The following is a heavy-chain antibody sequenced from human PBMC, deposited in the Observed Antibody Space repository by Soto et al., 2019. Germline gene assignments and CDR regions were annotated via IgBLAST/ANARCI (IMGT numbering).Heavy chain of an antibody. CDR2: IYYSGST. Sequence: SETLSVTCTVSGGSISSYYWSWIRQPPGKGLEWIGYIYYSGSTNYNPSLKSRVTISVDTSKNQFSLKLSSVTAADTAVYYCARVSLWGDSSGYWRAFDIWGQGTMVTVSS. D-gene: IGHD3-22*01. V-gene: IGHV4-59*01. J-gene: IGHJ3*02. CDR1: GGSISSYY. CDR3: ARVSLWGDSSGYWRAFDI.